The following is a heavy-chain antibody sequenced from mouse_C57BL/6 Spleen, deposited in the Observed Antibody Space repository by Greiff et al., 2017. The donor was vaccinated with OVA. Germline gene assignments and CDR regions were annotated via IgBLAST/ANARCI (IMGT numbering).Heavy chain of an antibody. CDR3: ARGDGYWVDY. CDR1: GYAFSSSW. V-gene: IGHV1-82*01. D-gene: IGHD2-3*01. Sequence: VQLQQSGPELVKPGASVKISCKASGYAFSSSWMNWVKQRPGKGLAWIGRIYHGDGDTNYNGKLKGKAILTADNTSSTAYMQLSSLTSEDSAVYFCARGDGYWVDYWGQGTTRTVSS. J-gene: IGHJ2*01. CDR2: IYHGDGDT.